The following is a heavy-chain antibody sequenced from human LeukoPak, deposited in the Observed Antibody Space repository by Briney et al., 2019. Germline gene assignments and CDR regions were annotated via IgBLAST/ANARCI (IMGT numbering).Heavy chain of an antibody. CDR2: ISGDGGST. J-gene: IGHJ4*02. V-gene: IGHV3-43*02. Sequence: GGSLRLSCAASGSTFDDYAMHWVRQAPGKGLEWVSLISGDGGSTYYADSVKGRFTISRDNSKNSLYLQMNSLRTEDTALYYCAKDFLFTYYYDSSGYLDYWGQGTLVTVSS. D-gene: IGHD3-22*01. CDR3: AKDFLFTYYYDSSGYLDY. CDR1: GSTFDDYA.